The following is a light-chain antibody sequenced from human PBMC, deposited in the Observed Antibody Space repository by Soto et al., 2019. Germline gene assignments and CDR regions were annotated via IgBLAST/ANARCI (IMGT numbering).Light chain of an antibody. Sequence: QPALTQPASVSGSPGQSITISCTGASSDVGGYNFVSWYQHHPGTPPKLIIYEVTHRPSGVSHRFSGSKSATTASLTLSGLQVEDEAAYFCGSYSSTTTREVFGTGTKVTVL. CDR1: SSDVGGYNF. J-gene: IGLJ1*01. CDR2: EVT. CDR3: GSYSSTTTREV. V-gene: IGLV2-14*01.